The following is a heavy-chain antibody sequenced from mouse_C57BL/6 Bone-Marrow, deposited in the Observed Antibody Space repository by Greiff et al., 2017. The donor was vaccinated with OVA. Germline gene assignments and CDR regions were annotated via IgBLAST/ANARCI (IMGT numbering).Heavy chain of an antibody. CDR3: RRGAYYYGSSYGYAMDY. CDR2: YPGSGNTY. J-gene: IGHJ4*01. CDR1: YTFTDYYM. D-gene: IGHD1-1*01. Sequence: VQLQESGPELVKPGASVKMSCKASGYTFTDYYMHWVKQKPGKGLEWIGEIYPGSGNTYYNEKFKGKAPLTADTSSSTAYMQLSSLTSEDSAVYFCARRGAYYYGSSYGYAMDYWGQGTSVTVSS. V-gene: IGHV1-83*01.